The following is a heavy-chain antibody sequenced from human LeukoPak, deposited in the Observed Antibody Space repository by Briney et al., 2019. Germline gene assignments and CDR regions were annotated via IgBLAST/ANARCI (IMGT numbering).Heavy chain of an antibody. J-gene: IGHJ4*02. D-gene: IGHD5-24*01. CDR1: GFTVSSNY. Sequence: GGSLRLSCATSGFTVSSNYMSWVRQAPGKGLEWVSAISGSGGSTYYADSVKGRFTISRDNSKNTLYLQMNSLRAEDTAVYYCAKSSSPRWLQFGYWGQGTLVTVSS. CDR2: ISGSGGST. CDR3: AKSSSPRWLQFGY. V-gene: IGHV3-23*01.